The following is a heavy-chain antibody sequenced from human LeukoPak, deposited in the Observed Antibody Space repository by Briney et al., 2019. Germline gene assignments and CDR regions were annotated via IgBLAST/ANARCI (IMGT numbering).Heavy chain of an antibody. Sequence: VASVKVSCKASGYTFTGYYMHWVRQAPGQGLEWMGWINPNSGGTNYAQKLQGRVTMTTDTSTSTAYMELRSPRSDDTAVYYCARARYYYDSSGYSLYYFDYWGQGTLATVSS. CDR1: GYTFTGYY. J-gene: IGHJ4*02. D-gene: IGHD3-22*01. V-gene: IGHV1-2*02. CDR3: ARARYYYDSSGYSLYYFDY. CDR2: INPNSGGT.